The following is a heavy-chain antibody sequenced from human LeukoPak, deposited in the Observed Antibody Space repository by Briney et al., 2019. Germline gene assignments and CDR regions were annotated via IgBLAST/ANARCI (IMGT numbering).Heavy chain of an antibody. D-gene: IGHD5-12*01. CDR2: IYTSGST. CDR1: GGSISSGSYY. V-gene: IGHV4-61*02. J-gene: IGHJ5*02. CDR3: AGDYIAANWFDP. Sequence: SETLSLTCTVSGGSISSGSYYWSWIRQPAGKGLEWIGRIYTSGSTNYNPSLKSRVTISVDTSKNQFSLKLSSVTAADTAVYYCAGDYIAANWFDPWGQGTLVTVSS.